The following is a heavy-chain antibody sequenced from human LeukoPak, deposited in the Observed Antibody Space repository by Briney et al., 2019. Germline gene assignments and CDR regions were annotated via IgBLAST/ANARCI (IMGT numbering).Heavy chain of an antibody. Sequence: SETLSLACTVSGGSISRYYWSWIRQPPGKGLEWIGYKDYSGSINYNRSLKSRVTISVDTSKNQFSLKLSSVTAADTAVYYCARVYYSSSYDYWYFDLWGRGTLVTVSS. CDR1: GGSISRYY. CDR3: ARVYYSSSYDYWYFDL. D-gene: IGHD6-13*01. J-gene: IGHJ2*01. CDR2: KDYSGSI. V-gene: IGHV4-59*01.